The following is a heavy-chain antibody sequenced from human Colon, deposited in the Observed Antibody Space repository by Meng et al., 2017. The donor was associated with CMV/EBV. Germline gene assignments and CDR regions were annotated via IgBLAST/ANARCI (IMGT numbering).Heavy chain of an antibody. Sequence: QVQLLESGPGLVKPSQTLSLTCTVPGGPISRHGYYWSWIRQHPGKGLQWIGYIYYSGTTHYNPSLTSRVTISVDTSTNQFSLSLNSVTAADTAFYYCARETDYYDTTGSRFRHFDYWGQGTLVTVSS. CDR3: ARETDYYDTTGSRFRHFDY. CDR2: IYYSGTT. J-gene: IGHJ4*02. V-gene: IGHV4-31*03. CDR1: GGPISRHGYY. D-gene: IGHD3-22*01.